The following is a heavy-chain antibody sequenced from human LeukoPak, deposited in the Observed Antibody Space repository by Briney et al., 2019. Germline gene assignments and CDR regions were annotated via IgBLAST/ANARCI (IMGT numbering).Heavy chain of an antibody. CDR1: GGSFSGYY. V-gene: IGHV4-34*01. Sequence: SETLSLTCAVYGGSFSGYYWSWIRQPQGKGLEWIGEINHSGSTNYNPSLKSRVTISVDTSKNQFSLKLSSVTAADTAVYYCARVHRIAARSRYYFDYWGQGTLVTVSS. J-gene: IGHJ4*02. CDR2: INHSGST. CDR3: ARVHRIAARSRYYFDY. D-gene: IGHD6-6*01.